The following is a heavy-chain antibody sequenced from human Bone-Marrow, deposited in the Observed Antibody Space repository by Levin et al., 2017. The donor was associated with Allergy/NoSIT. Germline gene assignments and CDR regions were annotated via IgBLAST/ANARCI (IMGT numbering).Heavy chain of an antibody. CDR2: ISAYNGNT. D-gene: IGHD3-3*01. CDR1: GYTFTSYG. Sequence: GASVKVSCKASGYTFTSYGISWVRQAPGQGLEWMGWISAYNGNTNYAQKLQGRVTMTTDTSTSTAYMELRSLRSDDTAVYYCARTLNYDFWSGSINWFDPWGQGTLVTVSS. J-gene: IGHJ5*02. V-gene: IGHV1-18*01. CDR3: ARTLNYDFWSGSINWFDP.